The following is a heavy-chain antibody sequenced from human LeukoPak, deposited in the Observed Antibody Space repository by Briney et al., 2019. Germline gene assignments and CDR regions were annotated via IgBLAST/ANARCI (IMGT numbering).Heavy chain of an antibody. CDR2: IWYDESNK. J-gene: IGHJ3*02. CDR1: GFSSYG. D-gene: IGHD3-22*01. CDR3: ARDSGSGYFAFDI. Sequence: PGRSLRLSCAASGFSSYGMHWVRQAPGKGLEWVAVIWYDESNKYYADSVKGRFTISRDNSKNTLYLQMNSLRAEDTAVYYCARDSGSGYFAFDIWGQGTMVTVSS. V-gene: IGHV3-33*01.